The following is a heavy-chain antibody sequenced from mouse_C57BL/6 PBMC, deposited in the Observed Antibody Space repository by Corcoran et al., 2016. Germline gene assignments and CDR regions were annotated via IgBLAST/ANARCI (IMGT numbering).Heavy chain of an antibody. CDR3: ARRDYYGSSYGDWYFDV. D-gene: IGHD1-1*01. Sequence: QIQLVQSGPELKKPGETVKISCKASGYTFTTYGMSWVKQAPGKGLKWMGWINTYSGVPTYADDFKGRFAFSLETSASTAYLQINNLKNEDTATYFCARRDYYGSSYGDWYFDVWGTGTTVTVSS. J-gene: IGHJ1*03. V-gene: IGHV9-3*01. CDR2: INTYSGVP. CDR1: GYTFTTYG.